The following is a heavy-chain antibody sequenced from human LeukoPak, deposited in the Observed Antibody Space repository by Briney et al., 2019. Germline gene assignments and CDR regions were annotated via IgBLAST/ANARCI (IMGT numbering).Heavy chain of an antibody. D-gene: IGHD3-10*02. J-gene: IGHJ4*02. V-gene: IGHV3-23*01. CDR2: ISGTGSNT. Sequence: GGSLRLSCAASGFTFASYAMNWVRQAPGKGLEWVSGISGTGSNTYYADSVKGRFTISRDNSKNTLFLQMNSLRAEDTAVYYCAKDGRVRGVVSLDGYWGQGTLVTVSS. CDR3: AKDGRVRGVVSLDGY. CDR1: GFTFASYA.